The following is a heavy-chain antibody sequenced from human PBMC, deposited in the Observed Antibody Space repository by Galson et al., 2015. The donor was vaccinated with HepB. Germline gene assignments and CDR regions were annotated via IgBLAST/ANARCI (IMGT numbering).Heavy chain of an antibody. CDR3: ARDGRRFLEWLSTNFDY. J-gene: IGHJ4*02. Sequence: SLRLSCAASGFTFSSYWMSWVRQAPGKGLEWVANIKQDGSEKYYVDSVKGRFTISRDNAKNSLYLQMNSLRAEDTAVYYCARDGRRFLEWLSTNFDYWGQGTLVTVSS. CDR1: GFTFSSYW. V-gene: IGHV3-7*05. CDR2: IKQDGSEK. D-gene: IGHD3-3*01.